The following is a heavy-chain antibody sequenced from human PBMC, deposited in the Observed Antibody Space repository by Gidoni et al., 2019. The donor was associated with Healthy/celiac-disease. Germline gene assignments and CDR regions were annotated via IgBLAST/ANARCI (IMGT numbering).Heavy chain of an antibody. Sequence: QVQLVESGGGVVQPGRSLRLPCAASGFTFGTYGMHWVRQAPGKGLEWGAVIWYDGTNKYYADSVKGRFTISRDNSKNTLYLQMNSLRSEDTAVYYCARDGSSRSSTDWFDPWGQGTLVTVSS. CDR1: GFTFGTYG. CDR2: IWYDGTNK. V-gene: IGHV3-33*01. CDR3: ARDGSSRSSTDWFDP. D-gene: IGHD6-6*01. J-gene: IGHJ5*02.